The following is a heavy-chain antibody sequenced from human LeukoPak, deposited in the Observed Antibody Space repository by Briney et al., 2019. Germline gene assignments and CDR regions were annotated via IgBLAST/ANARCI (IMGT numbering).Heavy chain of an antibody. CDR2: ISAYNGNT. CDR1: GYTFTSYD. Sequence: ASVKVSCKASGYTFTSYDINWVRQAPGQGLEWMGWISAYNGNTNYAQKLQGRVTMTTDTSTSTAYMELRSLRSDDTAVYYCARDRELRYYYYGMDVWGQGTTVTVSS. D-gene: IGHD3-10*01. J-gene: IGHJ6*02. V-gene: IGHV1-18*01. CDR3: ARDRELRYYYYGMDV.